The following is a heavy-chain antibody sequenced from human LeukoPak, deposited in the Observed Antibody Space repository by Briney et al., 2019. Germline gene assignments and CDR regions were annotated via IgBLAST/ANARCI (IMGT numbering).Heavy chain of an antibody. V-gene: IGHV4-4*09. J-gene: IGHJ4*02. Sequence: SETLSLTCTVSGGSISSYYWSWIRQPPGKGLEWIGYIYTSRSTNYNPSLKSRVTISVDTSKNQFSLKLSSVTAADTAVYYCARRGYSSFYFDYWGQGTLVTVSS. CDR2: IYTSRST. D-gene: IGHD6-19*01. CDR3: ARRGYSSFYFDY. CDR1: GGSISSYY.